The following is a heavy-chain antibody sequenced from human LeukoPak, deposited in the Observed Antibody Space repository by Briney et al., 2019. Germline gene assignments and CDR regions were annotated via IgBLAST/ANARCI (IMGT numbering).Heavy chain of an antibody. CDR1: GFTFSDYY. Sequence: PGGSLRLSCTASGFTFSDYYMSWIRQTPGKGLEWLSYISTRDNTIQYADSVKGRFTISRDNANNSVFLQMNNLRAEDSAIYYCARGWMVDYWGQGTLVTVSS. D-gene: IGHD2-2*03. J-gene: IGHJ4*02. CDR2: ISTRDNTI. CDR3: ARGWMVDY. V-gene: IGHV3-11*01.